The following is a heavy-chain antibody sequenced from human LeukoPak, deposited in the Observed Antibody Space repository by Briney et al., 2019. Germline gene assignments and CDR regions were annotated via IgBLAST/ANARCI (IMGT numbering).Heavy chain of an antibody. CDR3: ARRGNMSSHAFDI. Sequence: GGSLRLSCAASGFTFSSYWMSWARRAPGKGLEWVANIKQDGSEKYYVDSVKGRFTVSRDNAKNSLYLQMNSLRAEDTAVYYCARRGNMSSHAFDIWGQGTVVTVSS. CDR2: IKQDGSEK. CDR1: GFTFSSYW. J-gene: IGHJ3*02. D-gene: IGHD2/OR15-2a*01. V-gene: IGHV3-7*03.